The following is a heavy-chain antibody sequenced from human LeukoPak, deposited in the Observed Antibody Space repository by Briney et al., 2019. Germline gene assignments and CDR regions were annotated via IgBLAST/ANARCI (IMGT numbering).Heavy chain of an antibody. Sequence: ASVKVSCKASGYILTGYYMQWVRQAPGQGLEWMGWINPNSGGTNYAQKFQGRVTMTRDTSISTAYMELSGLISDDTAVYYCARYRGSYNSGWFDYWGQGALVTVSS. CDR2: INPNSGGT. D-gene: IGHD6-19*01. J-gene: IGHJ4*02. CDR3: ARYRGSYNSGWFDY. V-gene: IGHV1-2*02. CDR1: GYILTGYY.